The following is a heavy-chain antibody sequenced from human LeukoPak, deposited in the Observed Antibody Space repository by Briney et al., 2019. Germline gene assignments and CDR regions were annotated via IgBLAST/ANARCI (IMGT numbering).Heavy chain of an antibody. CDR1: GGSFSGFY. CDR3: ARGYCSSTSCLNWFDP. Sequence: PSETLSLTCAVHGGSFSGFYWTWMRQPPGKGPEWIGEIFPGGRINYNPSLKSRVTISVDTSKNQFSLKLSSVTAADTAVYYCARGYCSSTSCLNWFDPWGQGTLVTVSS. CDR2: IFPGGRI. J-gene: IGHJ5*02. D-gene: IGHD2-2*01. V-gene: IGHV4-34*12.